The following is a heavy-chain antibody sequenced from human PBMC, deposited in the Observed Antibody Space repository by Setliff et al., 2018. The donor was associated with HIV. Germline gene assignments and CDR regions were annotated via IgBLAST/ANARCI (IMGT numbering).Heavy chain of an antibody. CDR3: ARGLKDGRLGGRRFYYYYYMDV. Sequence: GGSLRLSCVASGFTVSGNYMSWVRQAPGKGLEWISGVYASGTTFYADSVKGRFTISTDSSKNTLFLQMNSLRTEDTAVYYCARGLKDGRLGGRRFYYYYYMDVWGKGTTVTVSS. D-gene: IGHD3-16*01. J-gene: IGHJ6*03. CDR1: GFTVSGNY. CDR2: VYASGTT. V-gene: IGHV3-66*02.